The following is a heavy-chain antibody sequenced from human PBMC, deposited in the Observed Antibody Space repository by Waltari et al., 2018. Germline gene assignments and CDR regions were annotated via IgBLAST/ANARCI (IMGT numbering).Heavy chain of an antibody. CDR2: IIPIFGTA. CDR1: GGTFSSYA. J-gene: IGHJ2*01. D-gene: IGHD6-19*01. CDR3: ARGESSGLGAHWYFDL. V-gene: IGHV1-69*05. Sequence: QVQLVQSGAEVKKPGSSVKVSCKASGGTFSSYAISWVRQAPGQGLEWMGGIIPIFGTADYAQKFQGRVTITTDESTSTAYMELSSLRSEDTAVYYCARGESSGLGAHWYFDLWGRGTLVTVSS.